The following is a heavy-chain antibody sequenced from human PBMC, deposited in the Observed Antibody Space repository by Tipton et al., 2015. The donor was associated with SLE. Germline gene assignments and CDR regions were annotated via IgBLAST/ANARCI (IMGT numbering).Heavy chain of an antibody. D-gene: IGHD3-16*01. J-gene: IGHJ2*01. CDR2: ISSTSSYI. CDR3: ASGGGGLGGYFDL. V-gene: IGHV3-21*01. CDR1: GFTFSGYS. Sequence: SLRLSCAASGFTFSGYSMNWVRQAPGKGLEWVSSISSTSSYIYYAGSVKGRFTISRDNAKNSLYLQMNSLRAEDTAVYYCASGGGGLGGYFDLWGRGTLVTVSS.